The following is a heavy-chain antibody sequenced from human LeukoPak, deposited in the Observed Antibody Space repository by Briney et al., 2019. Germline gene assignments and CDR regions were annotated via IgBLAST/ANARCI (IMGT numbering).Heavy chain of an antibody. CDR2: VYYSGGT. D-gene: IGHD2-2*01. CDR3: ARGGCSSTSCTFDY. Sequence: SQTLSLTCTVSGDSVSSGAYYWNWIRQHPGKGLEWLGYVYYSGGTYYNPSLKSRVAISIDTSRNQFSLKLSSVTAADTAVYYCARGGCSSTSCTFDYWGQGTLVTVSS. V-gene: IGHV4-31*03. J-gene: IGHJ4*02. CDR1: GDSVSSGAYY.